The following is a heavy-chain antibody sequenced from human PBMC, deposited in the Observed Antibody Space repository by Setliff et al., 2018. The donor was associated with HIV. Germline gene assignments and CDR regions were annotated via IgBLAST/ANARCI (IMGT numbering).Heavy chain of an antibody. Sequence: SETLSLTCAVSGGSISSSNWWSWVRQPPGKGLEWIGEIYHSGSTNYNPSLKSRFTISRDNAKNSLYLQMNSLRVDDTAVYYCARDSGTVVGATGPGYWGQGTLVTVSS. CDR3: ARDSGTVVGATGPGY. CDR1: GGSISSSNW. CDR2: IYHSGST. D-gene: IGHD1-26*01. J-gene: IGHJ4*02. V-gene: IGHV4-4*02.